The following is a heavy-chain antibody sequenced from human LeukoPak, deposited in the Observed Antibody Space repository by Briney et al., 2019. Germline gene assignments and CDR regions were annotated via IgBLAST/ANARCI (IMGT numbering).Heavy chain of an antibody. D-gene: IGHD5-18*01. CDR2: LLDSVNT. J-gene: IGHJ4*02. V-gene: IGHV4-59*11. Sequence: SETLSLTCTVSGGSISSHYWSWTRQPPGKGLEWIAYLLDSVNTKDNPSLNSRLTLSADTSKNQFSLRLSSVTAADTAVYYCATIKRGSIYGYFDFWGQGIKVTVSS. CDR3: ATIKRGSIYGYFDF. CDR1: GGSISSHY.